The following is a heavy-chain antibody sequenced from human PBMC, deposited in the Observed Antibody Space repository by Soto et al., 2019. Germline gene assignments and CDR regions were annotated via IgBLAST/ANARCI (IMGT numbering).Heavy chain of an antibody. CDR3: ATGSYYTTFDY. D-gene: IGHD1-26*01. V-gene: IGHV4-59*12. CDR1: GGSISNYY. Sequence: SETLSLTCSVSGGSISNYYWSWIRQPPGKGLEWIGYINHTGSTNYNPSLKSRVTISVDTSKNQFSLKLSSVTAADTALYSCATGSYYTTFDYWGQGTLLTVSS. J-gene: IGHJ4*02. CDR2: INHTGST.